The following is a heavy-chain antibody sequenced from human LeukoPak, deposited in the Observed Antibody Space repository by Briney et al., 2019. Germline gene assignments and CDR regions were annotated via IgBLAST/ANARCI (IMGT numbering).Heavy chain of an antibody. CDR1: GYTFTSYY. D-gene: IGHD3-10*01. V-gene: IGHV1-46*01. CDR2: INPSGGST. CDR3: AAVGSGSYHLVY. Sequence: EASVKVSCKASGYTFTSYYMHWVRQAPGQGLEWMGIINPSGGSTSYAQKFQGRVTMTRDMSTSTVYMELSSLRSEDTAVYYCAAVGSGSYHLVYWGQGTLVTVSS. J-gene: IGHJ4*02.